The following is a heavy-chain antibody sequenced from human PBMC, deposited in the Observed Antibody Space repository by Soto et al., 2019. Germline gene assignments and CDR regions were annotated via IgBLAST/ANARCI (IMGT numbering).Heavy chain of an antibody. Sequence: SETLSLTCTVSGGSISNYYWSWIRQPPGKGLEWIGYIYYSGSTNYNPSLKSRVTISVDTSKNQFSLKLSSVTAADTAVYYCARHQREQYYDILTGYYNPYYYYGMDVWGQGTTVTVSS. CDR2: IYYSGST. CDR1: GGSISNYY. V-gene: IGHV4-59*08. D-gene: IGHD3-9*01. J-gene: IGHJ6*02. CDR3: ARHQREQYYDILTGYYNPYYYYGMDV.